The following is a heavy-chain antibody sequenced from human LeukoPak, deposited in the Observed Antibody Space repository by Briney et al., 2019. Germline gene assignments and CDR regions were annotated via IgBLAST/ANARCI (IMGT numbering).Heavy chain of an antibody. CDR2: ISTSSSYI. V-gene: IGHV3-21*01. CDR3: AKDQNSSGYYPSAFDY. D-gene: IGHD3-22*01. Sequence: PGGSLRLSCAASGFTFNKYTMNWVRQAPGKGLEWVSSISTSSSYIYYADSVKGRFTISRDNAKNSLYLQMNSLRAEDTAVYYCAKDQNSSGYYPSAFDYWGQGTLVTVSS. J-gene: IGHJ4*02. CDR1: GFTFNKYT.